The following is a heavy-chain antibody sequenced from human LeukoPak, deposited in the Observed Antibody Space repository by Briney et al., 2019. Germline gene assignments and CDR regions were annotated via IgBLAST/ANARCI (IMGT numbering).Heavy chain of an antibody. V-gene: IGHV4-39*07. CDR2: IYYSGNT. J-gene: IGHJ6*03. Sequence: SETLSLTCTVSGVSISSSNSYWGWIRQPPGKGLEWIGSIYYSGNTYYNASLKSQVSISIDTSKNQFSLRLTSVTAADTAVYYCARGALRYFDWLKKDYYYMDVWGKGTTVTIS. CDR1: GVSISSSNSY. CDR3: ARGALRYFDWLKKDYYYMDV. D-gene: IGHD3-9*01.